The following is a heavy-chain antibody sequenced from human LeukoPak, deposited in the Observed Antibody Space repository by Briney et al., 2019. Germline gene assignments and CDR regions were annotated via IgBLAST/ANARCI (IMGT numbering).Heavy chain of an antibody. D-gene: IGHD5-18*01. CDR2: ISGSGGST. V-gene: IGHV3-23*01. CDR1: GFTFSSYA. Sequence: GGSLRLSCAASGFTFSSYAMSWVRQAPGKGLEWVSAISGSGGSTYYADSVKGRFTISRDNAKNSLYLQMNSLRAEDTAVYYCAKVGTAMAYYFDYWGQGTLVTVSS. J-gene: IGHJ4*02. CDR3: AKVGTAMAYYFDY.